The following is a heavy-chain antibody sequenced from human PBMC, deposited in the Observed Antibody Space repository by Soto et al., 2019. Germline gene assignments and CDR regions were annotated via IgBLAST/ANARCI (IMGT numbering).Heavy chain of an antibody. V-gene: IGHV4-30-4*01. CDR1: GGSISSGDYY. Sequence: PSETLSLTCTVSGGSISSGDYYWSWIRQPPGKGLEWIGYIYYSGSTYYNPSLKSRVTISVDTSKNQFSLKLSSVTAADTAVYYCARGHHTAMAPLSFDYWGQGTLVTVSS. CDR2: IYYSGST. D-gene: IGHD5-18*01. CDR3: ARGHHTAMAPLSFDY. J-gene: IGHJ4*02.